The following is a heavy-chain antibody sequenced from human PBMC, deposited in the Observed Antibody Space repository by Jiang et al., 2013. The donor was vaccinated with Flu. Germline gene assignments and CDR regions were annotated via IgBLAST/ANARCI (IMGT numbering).Heavy chain of an antibody. J-gene: IGHJ5*02. D-gene: IGHD6-13*01. CDR2: IYYSGST. CDR1: GGSISSSSYY. CDR3: ARGQITGAAAGTWFDP. V-gene: IGHV4-39*01. Sequence: VKPSETLSLTCTVSGGSISSSSYYWGWIRQPPGKGLEWIGSIYYSGSTYYNPSLKSRVTISVDTSKNQFSLKLSSVTAADTAVYYCARGQITGAAAGTWFDPWGQGTLVTVSS.